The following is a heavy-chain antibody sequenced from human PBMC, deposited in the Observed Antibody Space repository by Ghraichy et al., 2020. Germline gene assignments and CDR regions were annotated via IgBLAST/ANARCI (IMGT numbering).Heavy chain of an antibody. J-gene: IGHJ6*02. CDR3: ARDRADTWYDIPYGMDV. D-gene: IGHD3-9*01. CDR1: GYTFTSYA. Sequence: ASVKVSCKASGYTFTSYAMNWVRQAPGQGLEWMGWINTNTGNPTYAQGFTGRFVFSLDTSVSTAYLQISSLKAEDTAVYYCARDRADTWYDIPYGMDVWGQGTTVTVSS. V-gene: IGHV7-4-1*02. CDR2: INTNTGNP.